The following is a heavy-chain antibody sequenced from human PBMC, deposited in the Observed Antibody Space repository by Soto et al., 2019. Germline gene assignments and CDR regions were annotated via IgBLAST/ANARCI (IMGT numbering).Heavy chain of an antibody. CDR1: GGSISSSSYY. CDR2: IYYSGIT. Sequence: PSETLSLTCTFSGGSISSSSYYWGWIRQPPGKGLEWIGSIYYSGITYYNPSLKSRVTISVDTSKNQFSLKLSSVTAADTAVYYCAGTPFDCSGGSCYSGSYFDYWGQGTLVTVS. J-gene: IGHJ4*02. V-gene: IGHV4-39*01. D-gene: IGHD2-15*01. CDR3: AGTPFDCSGGSCYSGSYFDY.